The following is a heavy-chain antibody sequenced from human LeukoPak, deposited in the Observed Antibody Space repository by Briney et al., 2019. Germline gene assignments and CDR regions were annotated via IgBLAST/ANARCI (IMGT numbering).Heavy chain of an antibody. CDR2: ISGRGTP. CDR3: ARDLVIGSGSYGH. V-gene: IGHV3-74*01. D-gene: IGHD3-10*01. J-gene: IGHJ4*02. Sequence: GGSLRLSCAASGVTFSNTWMHWFRQAPGKGLAWISRISGRGTPYYADFVKGRFTMSGDNAKNTLYLEVTSLRDEDTAVYYCARDLVIGSGSYGHWGPGSVVIVPS. CDR1: GVTFSNTW.